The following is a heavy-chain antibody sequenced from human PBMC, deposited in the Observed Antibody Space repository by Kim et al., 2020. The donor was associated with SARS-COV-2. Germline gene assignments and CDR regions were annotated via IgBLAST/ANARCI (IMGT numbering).Heavy chain of an antibody. CDR2: ISYDGSNK. J-gene: IGHJ4*02. CDR1: GFTFSSYG. D-gene: IGHD3-10*01. Sequence: GGSLRLSCAASGFTFSSYGMHWVRQAPGKGLEWVAVISYDGSNKYYADSVKGRFTISRDNSKNTLYLQMNSLRAEDTAVYYCAKDPTANYGSGTMMGYWGQGTLVTVSS. V-gene: IGHV3-30*18. CDR3: AKDPTANYGSGTMMGY.